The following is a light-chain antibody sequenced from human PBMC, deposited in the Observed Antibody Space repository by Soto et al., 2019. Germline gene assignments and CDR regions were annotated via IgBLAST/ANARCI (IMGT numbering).Light chain of an antibody. Sequence: QSVLTQPPSASGTPGLRVTISCSGSTSNIGSNYVYWYQQLPGTAPKLLIYRNNQRPSGVPDRFSGSKSGTSASLAISGLRSEDVADYYCAAWDDSLSGVVFGGGTKLTVL. J-gene: IGLJ2*01. V-gene: IGLV1-47*01. CDR1: TSNIGSNY. CDR2: RNN. CDR3: AAWDDSLSGVV.